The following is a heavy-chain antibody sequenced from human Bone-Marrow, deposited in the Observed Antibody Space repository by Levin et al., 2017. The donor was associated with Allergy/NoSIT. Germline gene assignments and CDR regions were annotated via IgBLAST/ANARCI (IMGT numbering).Heavy chain of an antibody. CDR2: TYSPGRS. Sequence: SQTLSLTCSVSGVSTISYYWAWIRQSPGKGLEWIGHTYSPGRSTYNPSLSSRATIILDTSRNQFSLTLTSVTAADTAVYYCARDPGSTYYPYWFFDVWGRGTLVTVSS. CDR1: GVSTISYY. CDR3: ARDPGSTYYPYWFFDV. D-gene: IGHD1-26*01. V-gene: IGHV4-4*08. J-gene: IGHJ2*01.